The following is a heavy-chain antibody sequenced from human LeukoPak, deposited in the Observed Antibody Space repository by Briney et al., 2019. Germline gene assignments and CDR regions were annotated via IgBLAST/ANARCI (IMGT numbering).Heavy chain of an antibody. CDR3: ARQGMIVVNDAFDI. CDR1: GYTFTSYA. D-gene: IGHD3-22*01. CDR2: ISAYNGNT. Sequence: ASVKVSCKASGYTFTSYAITWVRQAPGQGLEWMGCISAYNGNTNYAQKLQGRVTMTTDRSTSTAYMELSRLRSDDTAVYYCARQGMIVVNDAFDIWGQGTMVTVSS. J-gene: IGHJ3*02. V-gene: IGHV1-18*01.